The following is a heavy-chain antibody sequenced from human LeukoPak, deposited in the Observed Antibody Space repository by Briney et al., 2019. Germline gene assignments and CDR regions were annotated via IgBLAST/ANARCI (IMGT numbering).Heavy chain of an antibody. CDR3: ARLGSTPGYYYYYGMDV. CDR2: IYYSGST. Sequence: SETLSLSCTVSGGSISSYYWSWIRQPPGKGLEWIGYIYYSGSTNYNPSLKSRVTISVDTSKNQFSLKLSSVTAADTAVYYCARLGSTPGYYYYYGMDVWGQGATVTVSS. V-gene: IGHV4-59*08. J-gene: IGHJ6*02. D-gene: IGHD1-26*01. CDR1: GGSISSYY.